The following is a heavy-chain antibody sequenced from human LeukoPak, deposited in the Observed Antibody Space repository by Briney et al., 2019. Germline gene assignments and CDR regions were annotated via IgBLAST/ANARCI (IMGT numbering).Heavy chain of an antibody. CDR3: AKASWVSSTDAVR. J-gene: IGHJ4*02. V-gene: IGHV3-23*01. D-gene: IGHD3-16*01. Sequence: GGSLRLSCAASGFTFSSYTMSWVRQAPGKGLEWVSAIGFSGGSTYYADSVKGRFTISRDNSRNTVYFQLNNLRVEDTAIYYCAKASWVSSTDAVRWGQGTLVTVSS. CDR1: GFTFSSYT. CDR2: IGFSGGST.